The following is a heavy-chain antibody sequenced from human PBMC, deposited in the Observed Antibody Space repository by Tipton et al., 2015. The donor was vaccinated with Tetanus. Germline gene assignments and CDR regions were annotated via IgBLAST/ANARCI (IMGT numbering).Heavy chain of an antibody. CDR1: GGSFSGYY. CDR2: INHSGST. V-gene: IGHV4-34*01. J-gene: IGHJ6*02. D-gene: IGHD2-2*01. Sequence: TLSLTCAVYGGSFSGYYWSWIRQPPGKGLEWIGEINHSGSTNYNPSLKSRVTISVDTPKNQFSLKLSSVTAADTAVYYCARDHIVVVPAATYYYYYGMDVWGQGTTVTVSS. CDR3: ARDHIVVVPAATYYYYYGMDV.